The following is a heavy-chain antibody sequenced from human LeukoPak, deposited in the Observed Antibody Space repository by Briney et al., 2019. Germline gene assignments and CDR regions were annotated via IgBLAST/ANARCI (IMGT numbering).Heavy chain of an antibody. CDR3: ARGLGYCSSTSCYLAFDI. CDR1: GYFISSGYY. V-gene: IGHV4-38-2*02. D-gene: IGHD2-2*01. J-gene: IGHJ3*02. CDR2: VSHSGST. Sequence: SETLSLTCTVSGYFISSGYYWGWIRQPPGKGLEWIGSVSHSGSTYYNPSLKSRVTISVDTSKNQFSLKLSSVTAADTAVYYCARGLGYCSSTSCYLAFDIWGQGTMVTVSS.